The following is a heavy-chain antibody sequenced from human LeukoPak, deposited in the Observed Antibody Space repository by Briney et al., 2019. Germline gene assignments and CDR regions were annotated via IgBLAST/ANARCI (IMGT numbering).Heavy chain of an antibody. CDR2: ISAYTGNT. V-gene: IGHV1-18*01. CDR3: ATVRDAFDI. Sequence: ASVKVSCKDSGYTLTSYGISWVRQAPGQGLEWMGWISAYTGNTDYSRKLQGRVTITRNTSISTAYMELSSLRSEDTAVYYCATVRDAFDIWGQGTMVTVSS. J-gene: IGHJ3*02. CDR1: GYTLTSYG.